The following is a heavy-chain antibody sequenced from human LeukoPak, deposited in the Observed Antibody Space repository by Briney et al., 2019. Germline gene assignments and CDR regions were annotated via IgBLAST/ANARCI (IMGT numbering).Heavy chain of an antibody. V-gene: IGHV3-21*01. D-gene: IGHD2-21*01. CDR1: GFTFSVYS. CDR2: ITSKSNYI. J-gene: IGHJ6*03. Sequence: GGSLRLSCSGPGFTFSVYSMNWVRQAPGKGLGWVSSITSKSNYIYYADSVKGRFTISRDNAMNSVFLQLNSLRAEDSAVYYCTSGLIAIESDNNLYQYMDVWGKGTTVTVSS. CDR3: TSGLIAIESDNNLYQYMDV.